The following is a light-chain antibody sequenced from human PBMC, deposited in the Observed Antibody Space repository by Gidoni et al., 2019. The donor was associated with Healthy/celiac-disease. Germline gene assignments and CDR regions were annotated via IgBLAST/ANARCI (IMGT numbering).Light chain of an antibody. J-gene: IGKJ1*01. V-gene: IGKV3-15*01. CDR1: QSVSSN. CDR3: QQYNNWPRA. CDR2: GAS. Sequence: MTQSPATLPVSPGERATLACRASQSVSSNLAWYQQKPGQAPRLLIYGASTRATGIPARFSGSGSGTEFTLTISSLQSEDFAVYYCQQYNNWPRAFGQGTKVEIK.